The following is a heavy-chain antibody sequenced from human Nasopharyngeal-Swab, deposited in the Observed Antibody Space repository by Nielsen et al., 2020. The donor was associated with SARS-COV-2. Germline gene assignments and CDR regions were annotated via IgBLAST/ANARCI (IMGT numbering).Heavy chain of an antibody. Sequence: GESLKISCATSGSTFKSFPMHWVRQGPDKGLERVAVISYDVDKTFYADSVKGRFTVSRDNAKNTLYLQMVNLRVEDTAVYYCARGASFGAVSDAMDVWGKGTTVTVSS. CDR2: ISYDVDKT. D-gene: IGHD3-10*01. J-gene: IGHJ6*03. CDR1: GSTFKSFP. CDR3: ARGASFGAVSDAMDV. V-gene: IGHV3-30-3*01.